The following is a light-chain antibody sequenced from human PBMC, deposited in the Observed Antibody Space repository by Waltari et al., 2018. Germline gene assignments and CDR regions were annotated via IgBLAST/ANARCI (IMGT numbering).Light chain of an antibody. Sequence: QSVLTQPPSASGTPGQRVTISCSGSSSNIGSNTVNWYQQLPGTAPELLIYSNKQRPSGVPDRFSGSKSGTSASLAISGLQSEEEADYYCAAWDDSLNGFYVFGTGTKVTVL. CDR3: AAWDDSLNGFYV. CDR1: SSNIGSNT. V-gene: IGLV1-44*01. CDR2: SNK. J-gene: IGLJ1*01.